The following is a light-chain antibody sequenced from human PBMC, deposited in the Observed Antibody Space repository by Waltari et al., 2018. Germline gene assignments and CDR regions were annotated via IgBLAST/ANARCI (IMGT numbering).Light chain of an antibody. V-gene: IGLV2-14*01. Sequence: QSALTQPASVSGSPGQSITISRPGTRSDVGAYSYVPWYQQFPGKVPKLIIYDVIRRPSGVSNRFSGSKSGNTASLTISGLQGEDEAHYYCNSYTNNSTLVFGGGTELTVL. CDR1: RSDVGAYSY. J-gene: IGLJ3*02. CDR3: NSYTNNSTLV. CDR2: DVI.